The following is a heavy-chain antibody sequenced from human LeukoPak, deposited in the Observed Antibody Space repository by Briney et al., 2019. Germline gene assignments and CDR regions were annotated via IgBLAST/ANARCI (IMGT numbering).Heavy chain of an antibody. CDR1: GFXFSNYA. Sequence: GGSLRLSCAASGFXFSNYAMTWVRQAPGKGLEWVPRISGSGDSTYYTDSVKGRFTISRDNSRRTLYLQMNNLRAEDTAVYYCARWLRRPIDYWGQGILVTVSS. V-gene: IGHV3-23*01. D-gene: IGHD5-12*01. CDR3: ARWLRRPIDY. CDR2: ISGSGDST. J-gene: IGHJ4*02.